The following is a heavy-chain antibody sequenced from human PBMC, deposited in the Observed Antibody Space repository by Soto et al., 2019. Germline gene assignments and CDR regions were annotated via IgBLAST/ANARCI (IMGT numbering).Heavy chain of an antibody. J-gene: IGHJ5*02. Sequence: SETLSLTCTVSGGSSRSGDYYWSWIRQPPGKGLEWIGYIYYSGSTFYNPSLKNRVTISLDTSKIQFSLKLSSVTAADTAVYYCVREGGVNWFDPWGQGALVTVSS. CDR2: IYYSGST. CDR1: GGSSRSGDYY. D-gene: IGHD3-16*01. CDR3: VREGGVNWFDP. V-gene: IGHV4-30-4*01.